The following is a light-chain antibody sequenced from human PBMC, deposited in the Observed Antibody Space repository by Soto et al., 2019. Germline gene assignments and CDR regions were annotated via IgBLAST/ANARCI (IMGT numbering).Light chain of an antibody. CDR2: GTS. CDR1: QSVSSSY. V-gene: IGKV3-20*01. J-gene: IGKJ1*01. Sequence: EIVLTQLPGTLSLSPGERATLSCRASQSVSSSYLAWYQQKPGQAPRLLIYGTSSKATGIPDRFSGSGSGTDFTLNISRLEPEDFAGYYCHQYDRSPWTFGQGTKVEIK. CDR3: HQYDRSPWT.